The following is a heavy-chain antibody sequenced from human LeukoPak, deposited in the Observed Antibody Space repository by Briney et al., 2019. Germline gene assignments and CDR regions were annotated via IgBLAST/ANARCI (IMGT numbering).Heavy chain of an antibody. CDR3: ASPYDSSGYYDR. D-gene: IGHD3-22*01. CDR2: IKDNGSEK. J-gene: IGHJ4*02. Sequence: GGSLRLSYAASGFVFSTYWMTWVRQAPGKGLEWVANIKDNGSEKYYLDSVKGRFTISRDNAKNSLYLQMNSLRAEDTAVYYCASPYDSSGYYDRWGQGTLVTVSS. V-gene: IGHV3-7*03. CDR1: GFVFSTYW.